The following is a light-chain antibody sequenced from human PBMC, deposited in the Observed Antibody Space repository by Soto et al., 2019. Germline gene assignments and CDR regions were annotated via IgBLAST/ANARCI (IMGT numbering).Light chain of an antibody. CDR1: NIGSKS. CDR2: YDS. Sequence: SYELTQPPSVSVAPGKTARITCGGNNIGSKSVHWYQQKPGQAPVLVIYYDSDRPSGIPERFSGSNSGNTATLTISRGEAGDEADYYCQVWDSSSDHTRVFGGGTKLTVL. CDR3: QVWDSSSDHTRV. V-gene: IGLV3-21*04. J-gene: IGLJ2*01.